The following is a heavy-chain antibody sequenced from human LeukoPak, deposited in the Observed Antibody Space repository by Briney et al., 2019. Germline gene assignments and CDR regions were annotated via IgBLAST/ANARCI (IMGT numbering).Heavy chain of an antibody. D-gene: IGHD3-9*01. CDR3: ARSVEKYDILTGYYRGGFDY. CDR1: GGSISSYH. V-gene: IGHV4-4*07. CDR2: IYTSGST. J-gene: IGHJ4*02. Sequence: PSETLSLTCTVSGGSISSYHWSWIRQPAGKGLEWIGRIYTSGSTNYNPSLKSRVTMSVDTSKNQFSLKLSSVTAADTAVYYCARSVEKYDILTGYYRGGFDYWGQGTLVTVSS.